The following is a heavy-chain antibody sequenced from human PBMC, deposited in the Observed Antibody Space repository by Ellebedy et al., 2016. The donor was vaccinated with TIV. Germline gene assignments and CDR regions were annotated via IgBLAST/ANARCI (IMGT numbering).Heavy chain of an antibody. D-gene: IGHD7-27*01. CDR2: ITGDGGAT. J-gene: IGHJ6*02. V-gene: IGHV3-43*02. CDR3: SKDTAFNLGYGMDV. CDR1: GFTFDDYA. Sequence: PGGSLRLSCAASGFTFDDYAMHWVRQAPGTGLEWVSLITGDGGATYYADSVKGRFTISRDNSRNSLYLQMNSLRTDDTALYYCSKDTAFNLGYGMDVWGQGTTVTVSS.